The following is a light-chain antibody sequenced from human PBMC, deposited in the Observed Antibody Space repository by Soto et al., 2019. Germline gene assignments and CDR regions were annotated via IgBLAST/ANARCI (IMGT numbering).Light chain of an antibody. Sequence: QSVLTQPPSASGAPGQRVIVSCSGGSSNVGSNSVNWYQQLPGSAPKLLIFSNNQRPSWVPDRLSGSKSGTSASLAIGGLRSDDEADYYCAAWDDSLSADVFGPGTKVTVL. V-gene: IGLV1-44*01. J-gene: IGLJ1*01. CDR1: SSNVGSNS. CDR3: AAWDDSLSADV. CDR2: SNN.